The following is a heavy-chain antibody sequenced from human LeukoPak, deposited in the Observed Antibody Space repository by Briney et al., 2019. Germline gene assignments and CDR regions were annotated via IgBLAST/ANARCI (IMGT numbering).Heavy chain of an antibody. CDR3: ARNASVVVPAAMSEGLHYFDY. J-gene: IGHJ4*02. V-gene: IGHV4-38-2*01. Sequence: SETLSLTCVVSGHSIITAYPISSGYYWGWIRQPPGKGLEWIGSIYNSGSTHYNPSLKSRVTISVDTSKNQFSLKLRSVTAADTAVYYCARNASVVVPAAMSEGLHYFDYWGEGTLVTVSS. CDR2: IYNSGST. CDR1: GHSIITAYPISSGYY. D-gene: IGHD2-2*01.